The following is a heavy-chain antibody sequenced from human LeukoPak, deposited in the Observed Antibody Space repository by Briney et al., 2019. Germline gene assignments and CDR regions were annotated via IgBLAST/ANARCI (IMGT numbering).Heavy chain of an antibody. Sequence: GESLRISCKGSGYSFTSYWISWVRQTPGKGLEWMGRIDPSDSYTNYSPSFQGHVTISADKSISTAYLQWSSLKASDTAMYYCATTPNYGSGSLELDYWGQGTLVTVSS. J-gene: IGHJ4*02. CDR3: ATTPNYGSGSLELDY. D-gene: IGHD3-10*01. V-gene: IGHV5-10-1*01. CDR1: GYSFTSYW. CDR2: IDPSDSYT.